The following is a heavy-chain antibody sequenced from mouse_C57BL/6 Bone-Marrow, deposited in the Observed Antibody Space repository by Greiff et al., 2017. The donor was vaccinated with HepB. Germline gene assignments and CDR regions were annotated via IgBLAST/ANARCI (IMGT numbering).Heavy chain of an antibody. J-gene: IGHJ4*01. CDR1: GFTFSDYG. V-gene: IGHV5-17*01. D-gene: IGHD2-1*01. CDR3: ARQDYGNFYAMDY. CDR2: ISSGSSTI. Sequence: VQGVESGGGLVKPGGSLKLSCAASGFTFSDYGMHWVRQAPEKGLEWVAYISSGSSTIYYADTVKGRFTISRDNAKNTLFLQMTSLRSEDTAMYYCARQDYGNFYAMDYWGQGTSVTVSS.